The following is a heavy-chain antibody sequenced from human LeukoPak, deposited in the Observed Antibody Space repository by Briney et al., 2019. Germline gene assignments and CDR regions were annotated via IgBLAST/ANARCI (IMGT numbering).Heavy chain of an antibody. CDR1: GFTFSGDA. CDR2: ISGSGGST. Sequence: GGSLRLSCAASGFTFSGDAMSWGGEAPGKGVEWGSAISGSGGSTYYADSVKGRFTISRHNSKNTLYLQMNRLRAEDTAVYYCAKALMTTVTTPGAFDIWGQGTMVTVSS. CDR3: AKALMTTVTTPGAFDI. J-gene: IGHJ3*02. D-gene: IGHD4-17*01. V-gene: IGHV3-23*01.